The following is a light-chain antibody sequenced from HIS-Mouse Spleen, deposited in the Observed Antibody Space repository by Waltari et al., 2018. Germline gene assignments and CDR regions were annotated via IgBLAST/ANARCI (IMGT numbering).Light chain of an antibody. CDR3: QQYDNLHLT. V-gene: IGKV1-33*01. CDR2: DAS. CDR1: QDIRNY. Sequence: DIQMTQSPSSLSASVGDRVTITCQASQDIRNYLNWYQQKPGKAPRLLIYDASNLETGVPSRFSGSGSGTDFTFTISSLQPEDIATYYCQQYDNLHLTFGGGTKVEIK. J-gene: IGKJ4*01.